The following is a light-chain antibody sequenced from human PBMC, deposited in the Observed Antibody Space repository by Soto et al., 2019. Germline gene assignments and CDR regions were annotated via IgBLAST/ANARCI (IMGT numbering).Light chain of an antibody. J-gene: IGKJ3*01. CDR1: QSVRSTY. CDR2: GAS. Sequence: EIVLTQSPGTLSLSPGERATLSCRASQSVRSTYLAWYQQKPDQAPRLLIYGASSRATGIPDRFSGGGSGTDFTLTISRLEPEDFAVYYCQQFGSSPFTFGPGTTVDIK. V-gene: IGKV3-20*01. CDR3: QQFGSSPFT.